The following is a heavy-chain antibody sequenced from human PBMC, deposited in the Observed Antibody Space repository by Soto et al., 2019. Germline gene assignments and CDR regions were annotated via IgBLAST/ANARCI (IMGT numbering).Heavy chain of an antibody. D-gene: IGHD3-10*01. CDR1: GFTFSSYW. Sequence: PGGSLRLSCAASGFTFSSYWMSWVRQAPGKGLEWVANIKQDGSERYYVDSVKGRFTISRDNAKNSLYLQMSSLRVEDTAVYYCARDQSYGSGSSVFWGQGTLVTVSS. CDR2: IKQDGSER. CDR3: ARDQSYGSGSSVF. J-gene: IGHJ4*02. V-gene: IGHV3-7*01.